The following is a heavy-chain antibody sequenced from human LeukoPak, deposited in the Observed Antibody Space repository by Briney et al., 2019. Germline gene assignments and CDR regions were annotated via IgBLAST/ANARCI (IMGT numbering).Heavy chain of an antibody. D-gene: IGHD6-19*01. J-gene: IGHJ3*02. V-gene: IGHV4-59*01. CDR2: IYYSGST. CDR3: PRDRRASSSGWFHDAFDI. Sequence: SETLSLTCTVSGGSISSYYWSWIRQPPGKGLEWIGYIYYSGSTNYNPSLKSRVTISVDTSKNQFSLKLSSVTAADTAVYCCPRDRRASSSGWFHDAFDIWGQGTMVTVSS. CDR1: GGSISSYY.